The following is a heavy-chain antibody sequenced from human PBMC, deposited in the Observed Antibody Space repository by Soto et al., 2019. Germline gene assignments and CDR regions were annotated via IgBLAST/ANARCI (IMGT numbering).Heavy chain of an antibody. J-gene: IGHJ4*02. CDR1: GGSVGSVGYY. D-gene: IGHD2-8*01. V-gene: IGHV4-31*03. CDR2: ITYSGNT. CDR3: VRGGSCTNGVCSVFDY. Sequence: SETLSLTCTVSGGSVGSVGYYWSWIRQHPGKGLEWIGYITYSGNTYYNPSLESRVTMSADTSKSQFSLKLSSVTAADTAVYFCVRGGSCTNGVCSVFDYWGQGTLVTVSS.